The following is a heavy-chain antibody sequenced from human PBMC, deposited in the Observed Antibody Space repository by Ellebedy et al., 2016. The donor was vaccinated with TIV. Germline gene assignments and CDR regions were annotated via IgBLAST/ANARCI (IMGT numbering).Heavy chain of an antibody. V-gene: IGHV4-59*08. Sequence: MPSETLSLTCRVSGVSINTYYWNWIRQSPGQGPEWIGYVAHTGTTVYSPSLKSRVTISIETSKNLFSLEFTSVTAADTAVYYCAGVPLGQWLPEFWYFDVWGRGTLVTVSS. D-gene: IGHD6-19*01. CDR3: AGVPLGQWLPEFWYFDV. CDR1: GVSINTYY. CDR2: VAHTGTT. J-gene: IGHJ2*01.